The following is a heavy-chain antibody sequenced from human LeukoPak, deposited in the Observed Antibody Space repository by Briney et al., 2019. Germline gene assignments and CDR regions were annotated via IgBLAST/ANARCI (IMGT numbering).Heavy chain of an antibody. J-gene: IGHJ4*02. CDR1: GFAFSTYW. V-gene: IGHV3-74*01. Sequence: GGSLRLSCAASGFAFSTYWMHWVRQVPGRGLVWVSRINPAETRTNYADSVKGRFTISRDNAQNTLLLQMNSLTADDTAVYYCARGRLVSQGGGYEYWGQGTLVTVSS. D-gene: IGHD5-12*01. CDR2: INPAETRT. CDR3: ARGRLVSQGGGYEY.